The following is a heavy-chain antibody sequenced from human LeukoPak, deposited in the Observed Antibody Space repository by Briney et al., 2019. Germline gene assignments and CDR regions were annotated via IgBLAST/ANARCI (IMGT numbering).Heavy chain of an antibody. CDR1: GFTFSSYA. Sequence: GRSLRLSCAASGFTFSSYAMHRVRQAPGKGLEWVAVISYDGSNKYYADSVKGRFTISRDNSKNTLYLQMNSLRAEDTAVYYCARGRRARYCSSTSCYSAFDIWGQGTMVTVSS. D-gene: IGHD2-2*02. CDR2: ISYDGSNK. J-gene: IGHJ3*02. CDR3: ARGRRARYCSSTSCYSAFDI. V-gene: IGHV3-30-3*01.